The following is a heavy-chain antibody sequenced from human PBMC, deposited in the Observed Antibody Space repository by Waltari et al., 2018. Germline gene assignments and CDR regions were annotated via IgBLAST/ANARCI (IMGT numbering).Heavy chain of an antibody. Sequence: QLQLQESGPGLVKPSETLSLTCTVSGGSISSSSYYWGWIRQPPGMGLEWIGSIYYSGSTYYNPSLKSRVTISVDTSKNQFSLKLSSVTAADTAVYYCARVWELLAFDYWGQGTLVTVSS. V-gene: IGHV4-39*07. CDR3: ARVWELLAFDY. J-gene: IGHJ4*02. D-gene: IGHD1-26*01. CDR2: IYYSGST. CDR1: GGSISSSSYY.